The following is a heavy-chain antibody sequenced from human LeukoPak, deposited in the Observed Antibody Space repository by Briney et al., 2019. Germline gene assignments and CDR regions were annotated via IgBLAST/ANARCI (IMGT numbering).Heavy chain of an antibody. Sequence: ASVKVSCKAPGYTFTGYYMHWARQAPGQGLEWMGWINPNSGGTNYAQKFQGRVTMTRDTSISTAYMELSRLRSDDTAVYYCARGLYYYGSGSYAGGYWGQGTLVTVSS. CDR2: INPNSGGT. J-gene: IGHJ4*02. CDR3: ARGLYYYGSGSYAGGY. CDR1: GYTFTGYY. D-gene: IGHD3-10*01. V-gene: IGHV1-2*02.